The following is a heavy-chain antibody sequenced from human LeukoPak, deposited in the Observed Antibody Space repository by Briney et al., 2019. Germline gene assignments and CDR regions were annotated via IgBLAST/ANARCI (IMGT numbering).Heavy chain of an antibody. D-gene: IGHD4-17*01. CDR1: GDSISSYY. J-gene: IGHJ3*02. CDR3: ARDEGDYVTPYAFDI. Sequence: SETLSLTCTVSGDSISSYYWSWIRQSPEKGLEWIGYIYYSGSTNYNPSLKSRVTISVDTSKNQFSLKLSSVTAADTAVYYCARDEGDYVTPYAFDIWGQGTMVTVSS. CDR2: IYYSGST. V-gene: IGHV4-59*12.